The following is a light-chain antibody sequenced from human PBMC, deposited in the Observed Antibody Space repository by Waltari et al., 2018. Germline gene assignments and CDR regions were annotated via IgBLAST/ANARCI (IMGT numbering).Light chain of an antibody. J-gene: IGKJ1*01. Sequence: DIVLTQSPDTLSLSPGERATLSCRASQTIKNNYLSWFQHKRGQAPRLLFFGASDRATGIPDRFTVSGSGTDFTLTISRLEPEDFAVYYCQQYGNSPWTFGHGTRVEIK. V-gene: IGKV3-20*01. CDR2: GAS. CDR3: QQYGNSPWT. CDR1: QTIKNNY.